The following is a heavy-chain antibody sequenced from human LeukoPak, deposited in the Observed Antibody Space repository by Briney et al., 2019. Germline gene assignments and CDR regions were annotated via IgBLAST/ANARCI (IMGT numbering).Heavy chain of an antibody. CDR2: IYYTGST. CDR1: GGSISSYY. J-gene: IGHJ4*02. V-gene: IGHV4-59*01. CDR3: ARSGPPEYLDY. Sequence: PSETLSLTCTVSGGSISSYYWSWIRQPPGKGLEWIGYIYYTGSTNYNSSLKSRVTISVDMSKNHFSLNLRSVTAGDTAVYYCARSGPPEYLDYWGQGTLVTVSS. D-gene: IGHD1-1*01.